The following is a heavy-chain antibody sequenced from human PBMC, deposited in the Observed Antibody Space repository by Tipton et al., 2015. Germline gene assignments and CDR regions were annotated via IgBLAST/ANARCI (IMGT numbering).Heavy chain of an antibody. Sequence: TLSLTCTVSGGSVNSANYYWSWIRQPPGKGLEWIGYISYSGSTHYNPSFKSRVAISVDTSKNQFSLTLNSVTAADTAVYYCASPSLPHDRGDYYFQSWGQGSLVTVSS. D-gene: IGHD2-21*02. CDR2: ISYSGST. CDR3: ASPSLPHDRGDYYFQS. J-gene: IGHJ4*02. V-gene: IGHV4-61*01. CDR1: GGSVNSANYY.